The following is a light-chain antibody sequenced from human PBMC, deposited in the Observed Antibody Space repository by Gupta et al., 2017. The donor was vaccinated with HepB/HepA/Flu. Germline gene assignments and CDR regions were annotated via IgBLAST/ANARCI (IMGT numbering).Light chain of an antibody. CDR1: QDIDFY. CDR3: QQYNNDIT. V-gene: IGKV1-33*01. CDR2: DAS. J-gene: IGKJ4*01. Sequence: DVEMTQSPSSLSASVGDRVTITCQASQDIDFYLNWYQQIPGKAPKLLIYDASMLETGVPSRFSGSGAGTDFTFTSSSLQPEDIATYYWQQYNNDITFGGGTKV.